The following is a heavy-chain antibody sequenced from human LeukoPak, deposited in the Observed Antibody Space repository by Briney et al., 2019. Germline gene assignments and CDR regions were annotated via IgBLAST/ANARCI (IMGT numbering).Heavy chain of an antibody. Sequence: GGSLRLSCAASGFTFSSYSMNWVRQAPGKGLEWVSSISSSSSYIYYADSVKGRFTISRDNAKSSLYLQMNSLRAEDTAVYHCARDQQWMYYFDYWGQGTLVTVSS. J-gene: IGHJ4*02. CDR2: ISSSSSYI. CDR3: ARDQQWMYYFDY. D-gene: IGHD6-19*01. CDR1: GFTFSSYS. V-gene: IGHV3-21*01.